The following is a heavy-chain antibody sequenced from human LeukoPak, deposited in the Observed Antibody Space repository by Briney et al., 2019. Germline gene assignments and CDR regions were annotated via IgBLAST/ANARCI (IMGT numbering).Heavy chain of an antibody. CDR1: GFTFSSYG. Sequence: GTLRLSCAASGFTFSSYGMHWVRQAPGKGLEWVAVISYDGSNKYYADSVKGRFTISRDNSKNTLYLQMNSLRAEDTAVYYCAKYYYDSSVSEIDYWGQGTLVTVSS. CDR3: AKYYYDSSVSEIDY. V-gene: IGHV3-30*18. CDR2: ISYDGSNK. D-gene: IGHD3-22*01. J-gene: IGHJ4*02.